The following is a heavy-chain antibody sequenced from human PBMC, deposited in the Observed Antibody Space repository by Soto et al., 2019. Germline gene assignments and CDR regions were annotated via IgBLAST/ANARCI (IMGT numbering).Heavy chain of an antibody. V-gene: IGHV1-69*08. J-gene: IGHJ3*02. CDR1: GGTFSSYT. CDR3: ARDGYYDSSGYLRNDAFDI. D-gene: IGHD3-22*01. CDR2: IIPILGIA. Sequence: QVQLVQSGAEVKKPGSSVKLSCKASGGTFSSYTISWVRQAPGQGLEWMGRIIPILGIANYAQKFQGRVTITADKSTSTAYMELSSLRSEDTAVYYCARDGYYDSSGYLRNDAFDIWGQGTMVTVSS.